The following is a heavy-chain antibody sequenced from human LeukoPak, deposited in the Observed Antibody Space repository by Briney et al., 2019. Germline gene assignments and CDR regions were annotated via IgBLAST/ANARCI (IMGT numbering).Heavy chain of an antibody. D-gene: IGHD7-27*01. CDR2: ISYDGRTT. CDR3: ARDPSRLLNGGRLDY. V-gene: IGHV3-30*04. CDR1: EFTFSSYA. J-gene: IGHJ4*02. Sequence: GRSLRLSCVASEFTFSSYAMHWVRQAPGKGLEWVSVISYDGRTTYLSDSVKGRFSTSRDNSKNTVNQQMNSLRDEDTAVYYCARDPSRLLNGGRLDYWGQGTLVTVSS.